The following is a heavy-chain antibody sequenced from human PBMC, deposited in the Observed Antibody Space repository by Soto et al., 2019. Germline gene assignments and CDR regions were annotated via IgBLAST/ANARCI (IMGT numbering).Heavy chain of an antibody. Sequence: ETLSLTCTVSGDSFSNGDYYWSWILQPPGKGLEWIGYISYNGDTNYNPSLKSRLTILADTSKNHFSLNLTSVTAADTAVYYCARDVSSSQGMDVWGQGTTVTVSS. CDR1: GDSFSNGDYY. CDR3: ARDVSSSQGMDV. D-gene: IGHD2-2*01. J-gene: IGHJ6*02. CDR2: ISYNGDT. V-gene: IGHV4-61*03.